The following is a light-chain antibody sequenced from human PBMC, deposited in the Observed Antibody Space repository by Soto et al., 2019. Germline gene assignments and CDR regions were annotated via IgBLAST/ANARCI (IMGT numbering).Light chain of an antibody. J-gene: IGLJ1*01. Sequence: SYELTQPPSVSVSPGQTARITCSGDALPKKYAYWYQQKSGQAPVLVIYEDKKRPSGIPERFSGSSSGTMATLTISGAQVEDEADYYCYSTDSSTNHRGVFGTGTKLTVL. V-gene: IGLV3-10*01. CDR3: YSTDSSTNHRGV. CDR2: EDK. CDR1: ALPKKY.